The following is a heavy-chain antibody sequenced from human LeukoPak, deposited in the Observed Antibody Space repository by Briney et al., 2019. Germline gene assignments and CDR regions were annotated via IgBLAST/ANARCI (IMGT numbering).Heavy chain of an antibody. CDR1: GFTFSSYW. CDR2: INSDGSST. Sequence: PGGSLRLSCAASGFTFSSYWMHWVRHAPGKGLVWVSRINSDGSSTSYADSVKGRFTISRDNAKNTLYLQMNSLRAEDTAVYYCAADEGRAGYFDYWGQGTLVTVSS. J-gene: IGHJ4*02. D-gene: IGHD1-26*01. V-gene: IGHV3-74*01. CDR3: AADEGRAGYFDY.